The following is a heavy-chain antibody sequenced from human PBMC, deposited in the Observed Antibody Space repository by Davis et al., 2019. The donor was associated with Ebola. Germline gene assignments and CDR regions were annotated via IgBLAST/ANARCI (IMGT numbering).Heavy chain of an antibody. Sequence: GESLKISCAASGFTFSTYAMGWVRQAPGKGLEWVSDISSGGGAPYYADSVKGRFTTFRDNPKNTLYLQMNSLRPDDTAVYYCARGQLHELGIEEWWGQGTLVTVSS. CDR3: ARGQLHELGIEEW. CDR1: GFTFSTYA. D-gene: IGHD7-27*01. J-gene: IGHJ4*02. V-gene: IGHV3-23*01. CDR2: ISSGGGAP.